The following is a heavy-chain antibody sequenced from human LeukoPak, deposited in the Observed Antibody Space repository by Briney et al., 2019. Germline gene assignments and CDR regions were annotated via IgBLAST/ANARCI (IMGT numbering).Heavy chain of an antibody. Sequence: GGSLRLSCAASGFTFISYSMNWVRQAPGKGLEWVSSISTSSDYIYYADSVKGRFTISRDNAKNSLCLQMNSLRAEDTAVYYCARGQWFGEFDYWGQGTLVTVSS. CDR2: ISTSSDYI. V-gene: IGHV3-21*01. CDR1: GFTFISYS. CDR3: ARGQWFGEFDY. J-gene: IGHJ4*02. D-gene: IGHD3-10*01.